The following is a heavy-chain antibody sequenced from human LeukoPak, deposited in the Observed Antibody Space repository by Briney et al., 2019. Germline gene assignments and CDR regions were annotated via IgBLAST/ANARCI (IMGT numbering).Heavy chain of an antibody. V-gene: IGHV1-2*02. CDR3: AIAGGSSSWSDWFDP. CDR1: GYTFTTYD. J-gene: IGHJ5*02. CDR2: INPNSGGT. D-gene: IGHD2-15*01. Sequence: GASVKVSCKASGYTFTTYDINWVRQATGQGLEWMGWINPNSGGTKYAQKFQGRVTMTRDTSISTAYMELSRLRSDDTAVYYCAIAGGSSSWSDWFDPGGQGTVVSVFS.